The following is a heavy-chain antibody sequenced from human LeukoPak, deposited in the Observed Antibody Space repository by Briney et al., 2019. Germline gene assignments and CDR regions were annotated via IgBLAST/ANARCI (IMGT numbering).Heavy chain of an antibody. CDR1: GFTFSSYW. CDR2: INSDETST. D-gene: IGHD6-25*01. Sequence: PGGSLRLSCVASGFTFSSYWMHWVRQLPGKGLVWVSRINSDETSTTYADSVKGRFTISRDNAKNTLYLQMNSLRAEDTAVYYCARVAYGSAWYIDYWGQGTLVTVSS. CDR3: ARVAYGSAWYIDY. J-gene: IGHJ4*02. V-gene: IGHV3-74*01.